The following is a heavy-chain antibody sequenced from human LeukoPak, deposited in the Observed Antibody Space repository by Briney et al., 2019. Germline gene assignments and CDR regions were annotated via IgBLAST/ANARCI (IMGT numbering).Heavy chain of an antibody. D-gene: IGHD4-11*01. CDR3: SKDQGRDYRPWGSATQFY. Sequence: PGGSLRLSCAASGLTFSSSAMSWVRQAPGKGLQWVSSISGSGDTTHYADSVKGRFTISRDNSKNTLYLQMSSLRAEDTAMYYCSKDQGRDYRPWGSATQFYWGQGALVTVSS. V-gene: IGHV3-23*01. CDR2: ISGSGDTT. J-gene: IGHJ4*02. CDR1: GLTFSSSA.